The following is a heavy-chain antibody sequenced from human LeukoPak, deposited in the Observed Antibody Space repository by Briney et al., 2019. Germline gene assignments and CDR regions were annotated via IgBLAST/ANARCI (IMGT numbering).Heavy chain of an antibody. Sequence: ASVKVSCKTSGYSENFYGITWVRQVAGQGREWMGWISAQHGQTEYAPNSQDRVNMTTDTYTNTAYMELRSLRSDDTAVYYCAGSLGYCTSNVCYLKYWGQGTLVTVSS. J-gene: IGHJ4*02. D-gene: IGHD2-8*01. V-gene: IGHV1-18*01. CDR1: GYSENFYG. CDR3: AGSLGYCTSNVCYLKY. CDR2: ISAQHGQT.